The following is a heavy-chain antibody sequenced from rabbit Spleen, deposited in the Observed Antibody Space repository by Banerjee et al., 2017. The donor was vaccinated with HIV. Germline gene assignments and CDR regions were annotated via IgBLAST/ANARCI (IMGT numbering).Heavy chain of an antibody. CDR2: INTGSGST. V-gene: IGHV1S40*01. CDR3: ARSIASDIGL. Sequence: QSLEESGGDLVKPGTSLTLTCTASGFTLSTYWMYWVRQAPGKGLEWIARINTGSGSTYYASWAKGRFPISKTSSTTVTLQMTSLTAADTATYFCARSIASDIGLWGQGTLVTVS. J-gene: IGHJ6*01. D-gene: IGHD1-1*01. CDR1: GFTLSTYW.